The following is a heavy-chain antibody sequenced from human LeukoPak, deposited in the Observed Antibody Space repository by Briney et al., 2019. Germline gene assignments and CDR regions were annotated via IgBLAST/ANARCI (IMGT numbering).Heavy chain of an antibody. V-gene: IGHV1-69*01. CDR2: ITPLLGTT. CDR3: ARGGIVAPLGRFDP. D-gene: IGHD5-12*01. CDR1: GGTFRNYG. Sequence: GASVKVSCKAPGGTFRNYGLTWVRQAPGQGLEWVGGITPLLGTTNYAQRFQGRVTITADESTTTASMELFSLRFEDTAVYYCARGGIVAPLGRFDPWGQGTLVTVSS. J-gene: IGHJ5*02.